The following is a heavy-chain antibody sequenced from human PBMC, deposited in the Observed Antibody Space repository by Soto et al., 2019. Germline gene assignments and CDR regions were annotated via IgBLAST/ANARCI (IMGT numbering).Heavy chain of an antibody. CDR1: GYTFTSYG. CDR2: ISAYNGNT. D-gene: IGHD3-10*02. J-gene: IGHJ6*02. V-gene: IGHV1-18*01. CDR3: ARFEDYVRYYYGMDV. Sequence: GASVKVSCKASGYTFTSYGISWVRQAPGQGLEWMGWISAYNGNTNYAQKLQGRVTMTTDTSTSTAYMELRSLRSDDTAVYYCARFEDYVRYYYGMDVWGQGTTVTVSS.